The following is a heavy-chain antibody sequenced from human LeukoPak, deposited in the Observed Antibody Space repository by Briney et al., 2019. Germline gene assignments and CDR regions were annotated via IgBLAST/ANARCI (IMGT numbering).Heavy chain of an antibody. CDR1: GGSISSYY. J-gene: IGHJ4*02. Sequence: PSETLSLTCTVSGGSISSYYWSWIRQPPGKGLEWIGYIYYSGSTNYNPSLKSRVTISVDTSKNQFSLKLSSVTAADTAVYYCARGHYGDPIDFDYWGQGTLVTVSS. CDR3: ARGHYGDPIDFDY. D-gene: IGHD4-17*01. CDR2: IYYSGST. V-gene: IGHV4-59*01.